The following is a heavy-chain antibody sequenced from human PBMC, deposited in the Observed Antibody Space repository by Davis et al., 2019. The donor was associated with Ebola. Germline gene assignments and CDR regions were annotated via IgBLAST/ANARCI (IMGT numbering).Heavy chain of an antibody. CDR3: AKESGSWYSMSLRYYYGMDV. V-gene: IGHV3-43*02. J-gene: IGHJ6*02. D-gene: IGHD6-13*01. CDR2: ISGDGGST. CDR1: GFTFDDYA. Sequence: PGGSLRLSCAASGFTFDDYAMHWVRQAPGKGLEWVSLISGDGGSTYYADSVKGRFTISRDNSKNSLYLQMNSLRTEDTALYYCAKESGSWYSMSLRYYYGMDVWGQGTTVTVSS.